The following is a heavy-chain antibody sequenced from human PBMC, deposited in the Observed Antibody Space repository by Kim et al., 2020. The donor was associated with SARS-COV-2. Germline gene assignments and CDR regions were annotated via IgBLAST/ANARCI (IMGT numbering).Heavy chain of an antibody. V-gene: IGHV3-23*01. D-gene: IGHD1-26*01. J-gene: IGHJ4*02. CDR1: GFTFSSYA. Sequence: GGSLRLSCAASGFTFSSYAMSWVRQAPGKGLEWVSAISCSGGSTYYADSVKGRFTISRDNSKNTLYLQMNSLRAEDTAVYYCAKEKWELLEGFYNFDYWGQGTLVTVSS. CDR3: AKEKWELLEGFYNFDY. CDR2: ISCSGGST.